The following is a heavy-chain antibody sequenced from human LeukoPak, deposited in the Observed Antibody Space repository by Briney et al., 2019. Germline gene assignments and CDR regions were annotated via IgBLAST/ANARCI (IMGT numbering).Heavy chain of an antibody. J-gene: IGHJ4*02. CDR3: ARHIVGARTFFDS. CDR2: IRSKAYGATT. V-gene: IGHV3-49*04. D-gene: IGHD1-26*01. Sequence: GGSLRLSCEASGFTFSGHAMHWVRQAPGKGLEWVGLIRSKAYGATTEYAASVTGRFTISRDDSKSIAYLQMNSLRSDDTAVYYCARHIVGARTFFDSWGQGALVTVSS. CDR1: GFTFSGHA.